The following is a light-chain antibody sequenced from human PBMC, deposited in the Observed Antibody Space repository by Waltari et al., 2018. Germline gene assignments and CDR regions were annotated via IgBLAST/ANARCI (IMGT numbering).Light chain of an antibody. Sequence: IVLTQSPGTLSLSPGDRATIPCTASHNIRNQYLAWYQQRPGQAPRLLIYGASTRATGISDRFSGSGSGTDFTLTISRLEPEDFAVYYCQQYDASPRTFGQGTKVEIK. J-gene: IGKJ1*01. CDR1: HNIRNQY. CDR3: QQYDASPRT. CDR2: GAS. V-gene: IGKV3-20*01.